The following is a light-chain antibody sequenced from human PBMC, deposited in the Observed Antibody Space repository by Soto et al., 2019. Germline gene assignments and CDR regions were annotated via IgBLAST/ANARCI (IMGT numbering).Light chain of an antibody. CDR1: SSDVGGYNY. V-gene: IGLV2-8*01. CDR3: CSYAGSNNVV. J-gene: IGLJ2*01. CDR2: EVN. Sequence: QSVLTQPPSASGSPGQSVTISCTGTSSDVGGYNYVSWYQQHPGKAPKLMIYEVNKRPSGVPDRFSGSKSGNTASLTVSGLQAEDEADYYCCSYAGSNNVVFGGGTQLPS.